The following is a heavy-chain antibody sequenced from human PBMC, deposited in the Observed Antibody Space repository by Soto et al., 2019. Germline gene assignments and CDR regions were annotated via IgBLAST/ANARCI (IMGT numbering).Heavy chain of an antibody. CDR1: GYSFASYG. J-gene: IGHJ6*02. CDR3: ARTDHEVPYYGLDV. V-gene: IGHV1-18*04. Sequence: QVPLVQSGPEVRKPGASVKVSCTASGYSFASYGISWVRQAPGQGLEWMGWISAYSGKTKYAQNIQDRVTMTTDTPTRTGFLEGGGLTSGDTAVFYWARTDHEVPYYGLDVWGQGTTVIVSS. CDR2: ISAYSGKT.